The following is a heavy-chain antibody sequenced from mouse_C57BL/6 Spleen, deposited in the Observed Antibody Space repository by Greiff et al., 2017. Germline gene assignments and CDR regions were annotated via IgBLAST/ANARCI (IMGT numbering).Heavy chain of an antibody. Sequence: EVQVVESGGGLVQPGGSLSLSCAASGFTFTDYYMSWVRQPPGKALEWLGFIRNKANGYTTEYSASVKGRFTISRDNSQSILYLQMNAQRAEDSATYYCARSLLRYWYFDVWGTGTTVTVSS. CDR1: GFTFTDYY. CDR3: ARSLLRYWYFDV. CDR2: IRNKANGYTT. V-gene: IGHV7-3*01. D-gene: IGHD1-2*01. J-gene: IGHJ1*03.